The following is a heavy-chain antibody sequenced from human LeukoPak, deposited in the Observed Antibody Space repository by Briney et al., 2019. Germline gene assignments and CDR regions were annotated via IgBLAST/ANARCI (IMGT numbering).Heavy chain of an antibody. Sequence: RASVKVSCKASGYTFTSYGISWVRQAPGQGLEWMGWISAYNGNTNYAQKLQGRVTMTTDTSTSTAYMELRSLRSDDTAVYYCARDTAAGKTEDLYYYYYGMDVWGQGTTVTVSS. J-gene: IGHJ6*02. D-gene: IGHD6-13*01. CDR1: GYTFTSYG. CDR2: ISAYNGNT. CDR3: ARDTAAGKTEDLYYYYYGMDV. V-gene: IGHV1-18*01.